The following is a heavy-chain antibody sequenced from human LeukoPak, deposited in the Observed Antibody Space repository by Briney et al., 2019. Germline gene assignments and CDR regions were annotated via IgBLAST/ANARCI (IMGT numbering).Heavy chain of an antibody. J-gene: IGHJ4*02. CDR2: INSDGGTT. CDR1: GFTFSSYW. Sequence: GGSLRLSCAASGFTFSSYWMHWVRQGPGKGLVWVSRINSDGGTTIYADSVKGRFTISRDNAKNTLYLQMNSLRAEDTAVYYCARVAAPGVYFDYWGRGTLVTVSS. D-gene: IGHD2-15*01. CDR3: ARVAAPGVYFDY. V-gene: IGHV3-74*01.